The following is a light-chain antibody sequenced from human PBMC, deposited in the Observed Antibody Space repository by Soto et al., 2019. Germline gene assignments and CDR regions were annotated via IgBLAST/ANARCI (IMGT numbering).Light chain of an antibody. CDR1: SGHSSYA. V-gene: IGLV4-69*01. CDR2: LNSDGSH. Sequence: QPVLTQSPSASASLGASVRLTCTLNSGHSSYAIAWHQQQPEKGPRYSMMLNSDGSHNKGDGSPDRFSGSSSGAERYLTISSLQSEDEADYFCQTWGTGIQVFGGGTQLTVL. CDR3: QTWGTGIQV. J-gene: IGLJ3*02.